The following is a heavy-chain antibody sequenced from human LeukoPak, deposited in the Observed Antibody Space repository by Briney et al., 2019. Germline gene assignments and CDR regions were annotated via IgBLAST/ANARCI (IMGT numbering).Heavy chain of an antibody. V-gene: IGHV1-69*13. CDR1: GGTFSSYA. D-gene: IGHD5-18*01. Sequence: ASVKVSCKASGGTFSSYAISWVRQAPGQGLERMGGIIPIFGTANYAQKFQGRVTITADESTSTAYMELSSLRSEDTAVYYCARGYSYGNNWFDPWGQGTLVTVSS. CDR3: ARGYSYGNNWFDP. CDR2: IIPIFGTA. J-gene: IGHJ5*02.